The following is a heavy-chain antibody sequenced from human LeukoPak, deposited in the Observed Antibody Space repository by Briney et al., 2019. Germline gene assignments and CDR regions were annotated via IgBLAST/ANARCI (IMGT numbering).Heavy chain of an antibody. J-gene: IGHJ4*02. CDR2: IKSKTDGGTI. V-gene: IGHV3-15*01. CDR3: TIDPRGSH. D-gene: IGHD3-16*01. CDR1: GFTFSNVW. Sequence: GGSLRLSCAASGFTFSNVWMNWVRQAPGKGLEWVGRIKSKTDGGTIDHAAVVKGRFTISRDDSKNMLYLQMDSLKIEDSALYYCTIDPRGSHWGQGTLVTVSS.